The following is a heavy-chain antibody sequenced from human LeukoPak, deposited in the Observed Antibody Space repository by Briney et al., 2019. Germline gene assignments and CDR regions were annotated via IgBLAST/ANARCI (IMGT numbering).Heavy chain of an antibody. V-gene: IGHV3-48*04. CDR2: ISSRSSAI. CDR3: AIDPPYRSGWYLNIPYYFHH. CDR1: GFTFSDSS. J-gene: IGHJ4*02. Sequence: GGSLRLSCAASGFTFSDSSMNWVRQAPGKGLESLSYISSRSSAIYYADSVKGRFAVSRDNARNSLYLQMNSLRAEDTAVYYCAIDPPYRSGWYLNIPYYFHHWGQGTLVSVSS. D-gene: IGHD6-19*01.